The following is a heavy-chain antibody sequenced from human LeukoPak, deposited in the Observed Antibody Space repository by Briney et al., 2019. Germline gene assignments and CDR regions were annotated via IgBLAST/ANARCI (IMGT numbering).Heavy chain of an antibody. Sequence: GGSLRLSCAASGFTFSSFAMTRVRQAPGKGLEWVSTISGGGYNTFYADSVKGRFTISRDNSNKTLYLQMNSLRAEDTAVYYCAKSPSSSVNTFSPKYHFDYWGQGTLVTVSS. CDR3: AKSPSSSVNTFSPKYHFDY. V-gene: IGHV3-23*01. D-gene: IGHD3-16*01. CDR2: ISGGGYNT. J-gene: IGHJ4*02. CDR1: GFTFSSFA.